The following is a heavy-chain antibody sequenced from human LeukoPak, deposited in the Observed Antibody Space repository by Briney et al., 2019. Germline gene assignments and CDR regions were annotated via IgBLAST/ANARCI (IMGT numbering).Heavy chain of an antibody. CDR2: ISSSSNTI. CDR1: GFTFSDTW. D-gene: IGHD2-21*02. CDR3: ARDRGDWLPRDIDY. Sequence: PGGSLRLSCAASGFTFSDTWMHWVRQAPGEGLEWVSYISSSSNTIYYADSVKGRFTISRDNAKNSLYLQINSLRAEDTAVYYCARDRGDWLPRDIDYWGQGTLVTVSS. J-gene: IGHJ4*02. V-gene: IGHV3-48*01.